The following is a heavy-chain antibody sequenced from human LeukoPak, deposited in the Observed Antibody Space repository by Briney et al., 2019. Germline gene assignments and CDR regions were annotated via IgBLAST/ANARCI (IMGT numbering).Heavy chain of an antibody. CDR3: ARDLPLGGYSSSSGYMDV. CDR2: ISAYNGNT. Sequence: GASVKVSCKASGYTFTSYGISWVRQAPGQGLEWMGWISAYNGNTNYAQKLQGRVTMTTDTSTSTAYMELRSLRSDDTAVYYCARDLPLGGYSSSSGYMDVWGKGTTVTVSS. V-gene: IGHV1-18*01. CDR1: GYTFTSYG. J-gene: IGHJ6*03. D-gene: IGHD6-13*01.